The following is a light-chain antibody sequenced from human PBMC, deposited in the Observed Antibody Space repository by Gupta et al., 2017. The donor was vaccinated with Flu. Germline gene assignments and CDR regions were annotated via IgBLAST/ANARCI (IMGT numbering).Light chain of an antibody. CDR3: SSYTSSSTPSWV. CDR1: SDGGGYNY. J-gene: IGLJ3*02. CDR2: EVS. Sequence: SDGGGYNYVSWYQQHPGKAPKLMIYEVSNRPSGVSNRFSGSKSGNTASLTISGLQAEDEADYYCSSYTSSSTPSWVFGGGTKLTVL. V-gene: IGLV2-14*01.